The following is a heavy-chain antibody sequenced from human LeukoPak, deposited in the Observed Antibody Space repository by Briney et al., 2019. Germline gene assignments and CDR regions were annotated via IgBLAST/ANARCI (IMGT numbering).Heavy chain of an antibody. CDR1: GFTFSSYS. CDR2: ISNDGNNE. Sequence: PGRSLRLSCAASGFTFSSYSMHWVRQAPGKGLEWVAVISNDGNNEDYADSVKGRFTISRDNSKNTLYLQMNSLRVEDTAVYYCARVVVTLAAFDYWGQRTLVTVSS. V-gene: IGHV3-30*04. CDR3: ARVVVTLAAFDY. J-gene: IGHJ4*02. D-gene: IGHD2-21*02.